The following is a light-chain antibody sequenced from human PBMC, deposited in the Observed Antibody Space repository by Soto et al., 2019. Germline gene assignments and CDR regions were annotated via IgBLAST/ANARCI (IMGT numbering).Light chain of an antibody. V-gene: IGKV3-15*01. CDR1: QSVSSN. Sequence: EIVMTQSPDTLCVSPGERATLTCRATQSVSSNLAWYQQKPGQAPRFLIYHASTRATAVPARFTASGSGTEFTLTISSLQSEDFAVYYCQQYNNWPRTFGQGTKVDNK. J-gene: IGKJ1*01. CDR2: HAS. CDR3: QQYNNWPRT.